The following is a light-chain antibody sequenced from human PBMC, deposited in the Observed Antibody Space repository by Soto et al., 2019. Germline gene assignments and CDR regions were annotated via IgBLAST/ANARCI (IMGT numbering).Light chain of an antibody. CDR1: QSVLYSSNNKNY. Sequence: DIVMTQSPDSLAVSLGERATINCKSSQSVLYSSNNKNYLAWYRQKPGQPPKLLIYWASTRESGVPDRFSGSGSGTDFTLTISSLQAEDVAVYYCQQYYSTPFTFGPGTRLEIK. CDR2: WAS. J-gene: IGKJ5*01. V-gene: IGKV4-1*01. CDR3: QQYYSTPFT.